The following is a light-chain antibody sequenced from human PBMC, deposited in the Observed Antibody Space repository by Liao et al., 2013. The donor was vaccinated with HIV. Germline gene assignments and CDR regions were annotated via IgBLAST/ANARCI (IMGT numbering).Light chain of an antibody. CDR2: QDT. Sequence: SYELTQPPSVSVSPGQTASITCSGDKLGDQYACWYQXKPGQSPVLVIYQDTKRPSGIPERFSGSDSGNTATLTISGTQTMDEADYYCQAWDSSDVVFGGGTKLTVL. V-gene: IGLV3-1*01. CDR3: QAWDSSDVV. CDR1: KLGDQY. J-gene: IGLJ2*01.